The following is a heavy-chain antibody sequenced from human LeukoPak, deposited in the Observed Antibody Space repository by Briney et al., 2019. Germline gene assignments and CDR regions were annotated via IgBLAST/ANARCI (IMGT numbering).Heavy chain of an antibody. CDR3: ARDIVVVPAAPPPYYYYGMDV. CDR1: GYTFTSYG. CDR2: ISAHNGNT. J-gene: IGHJ6*04. Sequence: ASVKVSCKASGYTFTSYGISWVRQAPGQGLEWMGWISAHNGNTNYAQKLQGRVTMTTDTSTSTAYMELRSLRSDDTAVYYCARDIVVVPAAPPPYYYYGMDVWGKGTTVTVSS. V-gene: IGHV1-18*04. D-gene: IGHD2-2*01.